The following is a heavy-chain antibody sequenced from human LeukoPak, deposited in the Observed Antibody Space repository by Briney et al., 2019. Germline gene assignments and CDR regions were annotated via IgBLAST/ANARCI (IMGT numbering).Heavy chain of an antibody. CDR2: IQSGGNI. V-gene: IGHV3-53*01. CDR1: GHSISDQY. D-gene: IGHD6-13*01. J-gene: IGHJ6*02. Sequence: GGSLRHSCAASGHSISDQYMSWVRRAPGKGLEWVSIIQSGGNIYYADSVKGRFTISRDNSKNTVYLQMNSLRAEDTAVYYCARDRWYAMCVWGQGTTVTVSS. CDR3: ARDRWYAMCV.